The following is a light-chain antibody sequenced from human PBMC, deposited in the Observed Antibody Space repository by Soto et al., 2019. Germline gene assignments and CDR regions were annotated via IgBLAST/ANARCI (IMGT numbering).Light chain of an antibody. CDR1: TSDVPGSNS. Sequence: QSALTQPASVSGSRGQSITISCTGTTSDVPGSNSVSWYQQHPGKAPILIIYDVTKRPSGVSGRFSGSKSGNTASLTISGLQVEDEADYYCSSYITSSLVLFGGVTKLTVL. CDR3: SSYITSSLVL. J-gene: IGLJ2*01. V-gene: IGLV2-14*01. CDR2: DVT.